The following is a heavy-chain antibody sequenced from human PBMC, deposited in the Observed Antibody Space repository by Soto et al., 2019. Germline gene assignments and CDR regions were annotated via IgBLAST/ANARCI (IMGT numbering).Heavy chain of an antibody. V-gene: IGHV1-18*01. CDR1: GYTFTSYG. D-gene: IGHD3-10*01. Sequence: EASVKVSCKASGYTFTSYGISWVRQAPGQGLEWMGWISAYNGNTNYAQKLQGRVTMTTDTSTSTAYMELRSLRSDDTAVYYCARDKDGSGSSPNDSYYYYGMDVWGQGTTVTVSS. CDR2: ISAYNGNT. CDR3: ARDKDGSGSSPNDSYYYYGMDV. J-gene: IGHJ6*02.